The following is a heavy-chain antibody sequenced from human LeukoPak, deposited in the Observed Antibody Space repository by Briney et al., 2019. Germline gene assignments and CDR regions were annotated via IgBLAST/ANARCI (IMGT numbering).Heavy chain of an antibody. D-gene: IGHD3-9*01. CDR2: ISSSGSTI. CDR1: GFTFSDYY. Sequence: PGGSLRLSCAASGFTFSDYYMSWIRQAPGEGLEWVSYISSSGSTIYYADSVRGRFAISRVNAKNSLYLQMNSLRAEDTAVYYCARGYYDILTGYRWFDPWGQGTLVTVSS. CDR3: ARGYYDILTGYRWFDP. V-gene: IGHV3-11*01. J-gene: IGHJ5*02.